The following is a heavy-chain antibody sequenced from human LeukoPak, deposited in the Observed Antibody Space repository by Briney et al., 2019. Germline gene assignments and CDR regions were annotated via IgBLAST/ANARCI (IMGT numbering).Heavy chain of an antibody. V-gene: IGHV3-48*01. CDR2: ISASRGIT. CDR3: AKELEGTTYNFDY. D-gene: IGHD1-1*01. Sequence: PGGSLRLSCAASGFNYSSYTMNWVRQAPGMGLEWLSYISASRGITYYADSVKGRFTISRDNAKNSLYLQMNSLRAEDTAVYYCAKELEGTTYNFDYWGQGTLVTVSS. CDR1: GFNYSSYT. J-gene: IGHJ4*02.